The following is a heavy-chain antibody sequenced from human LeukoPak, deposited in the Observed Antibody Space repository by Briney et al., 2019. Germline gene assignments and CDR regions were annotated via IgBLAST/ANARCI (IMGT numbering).Heavy chain of an antibody. CDR2: IYYSGST. D-gene: IGHD2-21*02. CDR3: ARELAYCGGDCYPF. Sequence: SETLSLTCTVSGGSISSGDYYWSWIRQPPGKGLEWIGYIYYSGSTYYNPSLKSRVTISVDTSKNQFSLKLSSVTAADTAVYYCARELAYCGGDCYPFWGQGTLVTVSS. J-gene: IGHJ1*01. CDR1: GGSISSGDYY. V-gene: IGHV4-30-4*01.